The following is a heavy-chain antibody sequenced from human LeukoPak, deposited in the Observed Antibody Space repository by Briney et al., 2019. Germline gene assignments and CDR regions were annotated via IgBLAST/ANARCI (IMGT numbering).Heavy chain of an antibody. D-gene: IGHD4-23*01. V-gene: IGHV3-7*01. CDR2: IKEDGSEI. J-gene: IGHJ4*02. CDR3: ARDRGYSTFDY. Sequence: PGGSLRLSCEGSGFNFGGYSMSWVRQAPGKGLEWVANIKEDGSEINYVDSVKGRFTNSRDNAKNSLYLQMNSLRVDDTAVYYCARDRGYSTFDYWGQGTLVTVSS. CDR1: GFNFGGYS.